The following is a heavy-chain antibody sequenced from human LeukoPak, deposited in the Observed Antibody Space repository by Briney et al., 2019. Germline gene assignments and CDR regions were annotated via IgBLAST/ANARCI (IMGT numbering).Heavy chain of an antibody. CDR1: GFSFSSYG. V-gene: IGHV3-33*01. D-gene: IGHD6-13*01. CDR3: ARRKAAAGFDF. J-gene: IGHJ4*02. Sequence: GKSLRLSCLASGFSFSSYGMHWVRQAPGKGLEWVAVIWYDGSIKYYSDSVKGRFTFSRDNSKDTLFLQMNSLRVEDTAMYYCARRKAAAGFDFWGQGTLVTVSS. CDR2: IWYDGSIK.